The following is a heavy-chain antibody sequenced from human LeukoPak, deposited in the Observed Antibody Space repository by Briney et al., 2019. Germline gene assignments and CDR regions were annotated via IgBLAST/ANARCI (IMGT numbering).Heavy chain of an antibody. D-gene: IGHD5-24*01. J-gene: IGHJ4*02. CDR3: ARMEMGSVY. CDR2: IYHSGST. V-gene: IGHV4-38-2*01. CDR1: GYFISSGYY. Sequence: SETLSLTCAVSGYFISSGYYWGWIRQPPGKGLEWIGSIYHSGSTYYNPSLKSRVTISVDTSKNQSSLKLSSVTAADAAVYYCARMEMGSVYGAQGTLVTVSS.